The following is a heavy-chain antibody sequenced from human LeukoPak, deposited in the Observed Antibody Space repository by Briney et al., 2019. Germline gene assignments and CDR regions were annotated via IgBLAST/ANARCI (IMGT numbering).Heavy chain of an antibody. CDR1: GGSISSYY. V-gene: IGHV4-59*12. D-gene: IGHD6-19*01. J-gene: IGHJ1*01. CDR2: IYYSGST. Sequence: SETLSLTCTVSGGSISSYYWSWIRQPPGKGLEWIGYIYYSGSTNYNPSLKSRVTISVDTSKNQFSLKLSSVTAADTAVYYCAKGGRDSSGWSRAFAEYFQHWGQGTLVTVSS. CDR3: AKGGRDSSGWSRAFAEYFQH.